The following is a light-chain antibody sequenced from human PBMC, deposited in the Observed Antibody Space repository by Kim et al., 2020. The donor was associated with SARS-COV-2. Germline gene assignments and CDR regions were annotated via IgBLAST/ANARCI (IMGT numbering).Light chain of an antibody. CDR2: DVS. CDR3: SSYTSSRTR. CDR1: SSDVGGYNY. Sequence: QSALTQPASVSGSPGQSITISCTGTSSDVGGYNYVSWYQQHPGKAPKLMIYDVSNRPSGVSNRFSGSKSGNTASLTISGLQAEDEADYYCSSYTSSRTRFGGGTQLTVL. V-gene: IGLV2-14*03. J-gene: IGLJ2*01.